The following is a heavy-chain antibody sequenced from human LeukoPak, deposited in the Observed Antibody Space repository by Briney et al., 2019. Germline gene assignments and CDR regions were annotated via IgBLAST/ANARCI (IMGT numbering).Heavy chain of an antibody. CDR1: AYTFTGYY. Sequence: ASVKVSCKASAYTFTGYYMHWVRQAPGQGLEWMGRINPNSGGTNYAQKFQGRVTMTRDTSISTAYMELSRLRSDDTAVYYCARLASGYSSGWYVPAEYFQHWGQGTLVTVSS. CDR3: ARLASGYSSGWYVPAEYFQH. D-gene: IGHD6-19*01. CDR2: INPNSGGT. J-gene: IGHJ1*01. V-gene: IGHV1-2*06.